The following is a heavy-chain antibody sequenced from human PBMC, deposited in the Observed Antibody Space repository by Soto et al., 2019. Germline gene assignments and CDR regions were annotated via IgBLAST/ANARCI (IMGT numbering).Heavy chain of an antibody. CDR2: IKKDGSEK. V-gene: IGHV3-7*01. D-gene: IGHD2-15*01. CDR1: GFTFSSDW. CDR3: ARAGW. J-gene: IGHJ4*02. Sequence: EVHLVESGGGLVQPGGSLRLSCVASGFTFSSDWMSWVRQAPGKGPEWVANIKKDGSEKYYVDSVKGRFTISRDNAKNSLYLQMNSLRAEDTAVYYCARAGWWGQGTLVTVSS.